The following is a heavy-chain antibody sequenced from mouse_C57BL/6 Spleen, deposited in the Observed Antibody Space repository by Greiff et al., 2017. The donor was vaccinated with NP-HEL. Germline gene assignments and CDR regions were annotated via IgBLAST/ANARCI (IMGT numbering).Heavy chain of an antibody. V-gene: IGHV1-59*01. D-gene: IGHD3-3*01. CDR3: AREGPPWFAY. CDR1: GYTFTSYW. Sequence: QVQLKQPGAELVRPGTSVKLSCKASGYTFTSYWMHWVKQRPGQGLEWIGVIDPYDSYTNYNQKFKGKATLTVDTSSSTAYMQLSSLTSEDSAVYYGAREGPPWFAYWGQGTLVTVSA. CDR2: IDPYDSYT. J-gene: IGHJ3*01.